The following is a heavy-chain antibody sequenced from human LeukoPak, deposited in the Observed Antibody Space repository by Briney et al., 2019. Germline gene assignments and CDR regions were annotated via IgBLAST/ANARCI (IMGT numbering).Heavy chain of an antibody. D-gene: IGHD3-22*01. CDR1: GFDFSGFY. Sequence: GGSLRLSCAASGFDFSGFYMHWVRQASGRGLEWVGLVRNKPNSYTTVYAASVKGRFTISRDDSKNTAYLQMNSLKAEDTAVYYCAKGSYEIGYWGQGTLVTVSS. V-gene: IGHV3-73*01. CDR2: VRNKPNSYTT. J-gene: IGHJ4*02. CDR3: AKGSYEIGY.